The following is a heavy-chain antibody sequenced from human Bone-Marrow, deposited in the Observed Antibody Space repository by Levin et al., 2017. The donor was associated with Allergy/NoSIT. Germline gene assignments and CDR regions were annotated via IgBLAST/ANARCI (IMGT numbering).Heavy chain of an antibody. CDR2: ISASGDRT. CDR1: RFTFSSYA. CDR3: AKVGSTSPYYFYYMTV. Sequence: AGGSLRLSCAASRFTFSSYAMSWVRQTPGKGLDWVSAISASGDRTYYAGSVRGRFTISRDNSKNTLYLQMNSLRAEDTAVYYCAKVGSTSPYYFYYMTVWGKGTTVTVS. D-gene: IGHD1-26*01. V-gene: IGHV3-23*01. J-gene: IGHJ6*03.